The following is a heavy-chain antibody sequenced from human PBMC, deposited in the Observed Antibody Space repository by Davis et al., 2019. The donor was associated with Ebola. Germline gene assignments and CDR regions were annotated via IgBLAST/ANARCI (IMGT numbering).Heavy chain of an antibody. D-gene: IGHD3-3*01. CDR2: IIPIFGTA. V-gene: IGHV1-69*13. CDR3: AITYDFLSGYSNYGMDV. Sequence: SVKVSCKASGGTFSSYAISWVRQAPGQGLEWMGGIIPIFGTANYAQKFQGRVTITADESTSTAYMELSSLRSEDTAVYYCAITYDFLSGYSNYGMDVWGQGTTVTVSS. J-gene: IGHJ6*02. CDR1: GGTFSSYA.